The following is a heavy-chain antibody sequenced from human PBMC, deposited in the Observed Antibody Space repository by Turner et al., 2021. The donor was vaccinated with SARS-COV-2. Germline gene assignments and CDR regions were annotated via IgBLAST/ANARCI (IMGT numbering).Heavy chain of an antibody. D-gene: IGHD3-16*01. CDR3: VRLAGDMADS. Sequence: QVQLQPSGPGLVKPSQPLSLTFAISGDSVSSKRAAWNWIRQSPARGREWLGRTFYRSKWSNDYAVSVKSRIIIKADKSKNEFSLQLNSVTPEDTAVYYCVRLAGDMADSWGPGTVVTVSS. CDR1: GDSVSSKRAA. J-gene: IGHJ4*02. V-gene: IGHV6-1*01. CDR2: TFYRSKWSN.